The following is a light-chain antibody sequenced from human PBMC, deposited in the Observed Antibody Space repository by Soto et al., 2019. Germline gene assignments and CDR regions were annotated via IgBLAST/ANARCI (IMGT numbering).Light chain of an antibody. CDR2: DVS. CDR3: CSYAGTYTEV. Sequence: QSALTQPRSVSGSPGQSVTISCTGTGSDVGGYDFVSWYQQHPGKAPELMIYDVSKRPSGVPDRFSGSKSGNTASLTISGLQADDEADYYCCSYAGTYTEVFGGGTKLTVL. J-gene: IGLJ2*01. V-gene: IGLV2-11*01. CDR1: GSDVGGYDF.